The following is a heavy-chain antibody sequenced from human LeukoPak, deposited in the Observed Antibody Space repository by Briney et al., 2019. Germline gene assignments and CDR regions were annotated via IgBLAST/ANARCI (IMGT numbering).Heavy chain of an antibody. V-gene: IGHV2-70*11. J-gene: IGHJ4*02. CDR3: ARILSSGWCFDY. D-gene: IGHD6-19*01. CDR1: GFSLSTSGMC. Sequence: SGPTLVNPTQTLTLTCTFSGFSLSTSGMCVSWIRQPPGKALEWLARIDWDDDKYYSTSLKTRLTISKDTSKNQVVLTMTNMDPVDTATHYCARILSSGWCFDYWGQGTLVTVSS. CDR2: IDWDDDK.